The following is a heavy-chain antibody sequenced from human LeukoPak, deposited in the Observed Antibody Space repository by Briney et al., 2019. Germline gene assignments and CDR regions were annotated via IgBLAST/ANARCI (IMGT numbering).Heavy chain of an antibody. Sequence: GGSLRLSCAASGFTFSTYGMTWVRQAPGKGLEWVAAISGSAVTFYEASVKGRFTISRDNAKNQLYLQMNSARAEDTAGYYCAELGITMIGDVWGKGTTVTISS. CDR2: ISGSAVT. CDR3: AELGITMIGDV. D-gene: IGHD3-10*02. CDR1: GFTFSTYG. V-gene: IGHV3-23*02. J-gene: IGHJ6*04.